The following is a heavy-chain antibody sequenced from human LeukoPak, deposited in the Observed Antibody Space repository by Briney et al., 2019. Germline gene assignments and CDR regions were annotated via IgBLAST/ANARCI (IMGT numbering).Heavy chain of an antibody. CDR3: ATTHPYDSRYYFDY. J-gene: IGHJ4*02. Sequence: ASVKVSCKASGYTFTGYYMHWVRQAPGQGLEWMGWISAYNGNTNYAQKLQGRVTMTTDTSTSTAYMELRSLRSDDTAVYYCATTHPYDSRYYFDYWGQGTLVTVSS. CDR2: ISAYNGNT. CDR1: GYTFTGYY. V-gene: IGHV1-18*04. D-gene: IGHD3-3*01.